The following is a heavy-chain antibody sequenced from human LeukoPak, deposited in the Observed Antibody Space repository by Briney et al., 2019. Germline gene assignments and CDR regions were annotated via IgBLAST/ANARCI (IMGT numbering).Heavy chain of an antibody. CDR3: ARASEPFDY. J-gene: IGHJ4*02. Sequence: GGSLRLSCAASGFTFSTYGMHWVRQAPGNGLEWVAVIWFDGTNKYYADSVKGRFTISRDNSKNTLYLQMNSLRAEDTAVYYCARASEPFDYWGQGTLVTVSS. CDR2: IWFDGTNK. CDR1: GFTFSTYG. D-gene: IGHD1-14*01. V-gene: IGHV3-33*01.